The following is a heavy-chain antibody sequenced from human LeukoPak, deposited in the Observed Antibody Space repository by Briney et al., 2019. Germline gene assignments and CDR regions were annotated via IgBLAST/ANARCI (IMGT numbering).Heavy chain of an antibody. D-gene: IGHD2-21*01. CDR2: IYYSGST. CDR1: GGSISSSSYY. J-gene: IGHJ4*02. V-gene: IGHV4-39*01. Sequence: SETLSLTCTVSGGSISSSSYYWGWIRQPPGKGLEWIGGIYYSGSTYYNPSLKSRVTISVDTSKNQFSLKLSSVTAADTAVYYCARHAYCGGDCYWGDGFSFRLDYWGQGTLVTVSS. CDR3: ARHAYCGGDCYWGDGFSFRLDY.